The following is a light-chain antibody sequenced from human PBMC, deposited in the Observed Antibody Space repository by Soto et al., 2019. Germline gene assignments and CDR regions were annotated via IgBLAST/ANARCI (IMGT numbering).Light chain of an antibody. CDR3: SSYTSSSTPYV. V-gene: IGLV2-14*01. CDR1: SSDVGAYNY. Sequence: QAALTQPASVSGSPGRSITISCTGTSSDVGAYNYVSWYQQHPGKAPKLMIHEVSKRPSGVSNRFSGSKSGNTASLTISGLQAEDEADYYCSSYTSSSTPYVFGTGTKVTVL. J-gene: IGLJ1*01. CDR2: EVS.